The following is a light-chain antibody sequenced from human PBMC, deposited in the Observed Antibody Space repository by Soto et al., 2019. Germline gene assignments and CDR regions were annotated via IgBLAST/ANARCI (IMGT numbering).Light chain of an antibody. J-gene: IGKJ1*01. CDR1: QSISGA. CDR2: GAS. V-gene: IGKV3-15*01. Sequence: EIVMTQSPATLSVSPRGRATLSCRASQSISGALAWYQQKPGQAPRLLIYGASTRATSFPARFSGSGSGTDFTLTISSLQSEDFAVYYCQQYGSSPPVTFGQGTKVDIK. CDR3: QQYGSSPPVT.